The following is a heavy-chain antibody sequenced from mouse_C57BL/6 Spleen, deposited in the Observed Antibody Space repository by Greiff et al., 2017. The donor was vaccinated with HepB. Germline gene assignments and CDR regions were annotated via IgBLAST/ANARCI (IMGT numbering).Heavy chain of an antibody. Sequence: EVKLVESGGGLVKPGGSLKLSCAASGFTFSDYGMHWVRQAPEKGLEWVAYISSGSSTIYYADTVKGRFTISRDNAKNTLFLQMTSLRSEDTAMYYCAREAIYDGYYYYFDYWGQGTTLTVSS. CDR3: AREAIYDGYYYYFDY. CDR2: ISSGSSTI. CDR1: GFTFSDYG. V-gene: IGHV5-17*01. J-gene: IGHJ2*01. D-gene: IGHD2-3*01.